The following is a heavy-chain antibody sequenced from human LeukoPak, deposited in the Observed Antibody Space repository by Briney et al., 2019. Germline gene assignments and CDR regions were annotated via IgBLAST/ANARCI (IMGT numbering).Heavy chain of an antibody. J-gene: IGHJ4*02. V-gene: IGHV3-48*03. CDR3: ARDQNHYVWGTYRYNPFDY. Sequence: PGGSLRLSCAASGFTFSSYEMNWVRQAPGQGLEWISYISSSGTIYYADSVKGRFTISRYNAKNSLYLEMYSLRDEDTAVYYCARDQNHYVWGTYRYNPFDYWGQGTLVNVSS. CDR2: ISSSGTI. D-gene: IGHD3-16*02. CDR1: GFTFSSYE.